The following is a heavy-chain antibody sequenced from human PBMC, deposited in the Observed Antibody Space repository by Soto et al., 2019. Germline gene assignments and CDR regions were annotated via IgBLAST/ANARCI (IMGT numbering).Heavy chain of an antibody. CDR2: TRNKANSYAT. J-gene: IGHJ2*01. D-gene: IGHD2-21*02. CDR3: TRHALQYCGGDCYLLPYFDL. Sequence: EVQLVESGGGLVQPGGSLRLSCAASGFTFSDHYMDWVRQAPGKGLEWVGRTRNKANSYATAYAASVKGRFTISRDDSKNTAYLQMNSLKTEDTAVYYCTRHALQYCGGDCYLLPYFDLWGRGTLVTVSS. CDR1: GFTFSDHY. V-gene: IGHV3-72*01.